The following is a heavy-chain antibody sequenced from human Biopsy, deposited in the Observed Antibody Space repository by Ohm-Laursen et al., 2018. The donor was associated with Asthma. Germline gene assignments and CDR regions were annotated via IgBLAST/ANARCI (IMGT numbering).Heavy chain of an antibody. CDR3: ARARETTNYGDSDFDI. CDR1: GFSFDNYF. CDR2: INPSGAGT. Sequence: SVTVSCQASGFSFDNYFMHWVRQAPGQGLEWMGIINPSGAGTRYAEKFKGRLIVSRDASTSTAFMELRSLRSDDTAIYFCARARETTNYGDSDFDIWGQGTLITVSS. J-gene: IGHJ4*02. D-gene: IGHD2-8*01. V-gene: IGHV1-46*02.